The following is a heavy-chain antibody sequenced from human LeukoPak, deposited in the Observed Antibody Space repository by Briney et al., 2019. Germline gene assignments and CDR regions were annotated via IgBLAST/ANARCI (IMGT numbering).Heavy chain of an antibody. CDR3: AREGAAFDY. D-gene: IGHD4/OR15-4a*01. J-gene: IGHJ4*02. CDR1: GFTFSDYS. V-gene: IGHV3-30*03. Sequence: GRSLRLSCAGSGFTFSDYSIHWVRQAPGEGLEWVAVISSDGSTIYYADFVKGRFTISRDNSKSTLYLQMNSLRAEDTAVYYCAREGAAFDYWGQGTLVTVSS. CDR2: ISSDGSTI.